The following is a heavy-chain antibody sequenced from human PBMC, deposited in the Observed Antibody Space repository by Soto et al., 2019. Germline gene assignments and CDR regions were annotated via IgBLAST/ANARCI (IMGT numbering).Heavy chain of an antibody. CDR1: GFTFSTCS. V-gene: IGHV3-21*01. D-gene: IGHD6-6*01. J-gene: IGHJ5*02. Sequence: EVQLVESGGGLVEPGGSLRLSCATSGFTFSTCSMNWVRQAPAKGLEWVSSISATGTYTFYADSLKGRFTISRDNARNSLFLQMNSLRVEDTALYYCTTEYNSRQAFNHWGQGELVTVSS. CDR2: ISATGTYT. CDR3: TTEYNSRQAFNH.